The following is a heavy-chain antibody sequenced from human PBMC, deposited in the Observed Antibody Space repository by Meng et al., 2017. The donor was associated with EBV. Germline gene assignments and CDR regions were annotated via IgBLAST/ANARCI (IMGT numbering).Heavy chain of an antibody. J-gene: IGHJ4*02. CDR1: GYSFVGMS. Sequence: QAQVGPPGSEVQNPGASVNVSVTAPGYSFVGMSLHRVRQDPGQRLEWMEWINVGVGYTKSSQKCHGRVTVSRDTPATTGYMELSSLRSDYTAMYYCVRGPPAGVPGPGDYWGQGTLVTVSS. V-gene: IGHV1-3*01. CDR2: INVGVGYT. CDR3: VRGPPAGVPGPGDY. D-gene: IGHD7-27*01.